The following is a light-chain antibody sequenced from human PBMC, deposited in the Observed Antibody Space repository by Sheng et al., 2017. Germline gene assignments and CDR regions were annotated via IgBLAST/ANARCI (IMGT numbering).Light chain of an antibody. CDR1: QSVSSY. J-gene: IGKJ2*01. CDR2: DAS. V-gene: IGKV3-11*01. Sequence: EIVLTQSPATLSLSPGQRVTLSCRASQSVSSYLAWYQQKPGQAPRLLIYDASNRATGIPARFSGRGSGTDFTLTISSLEPEDFAVYYCQHRSSWPPLYTFGQGTKLEIK. CDR3: QHRSSWPPLYT.